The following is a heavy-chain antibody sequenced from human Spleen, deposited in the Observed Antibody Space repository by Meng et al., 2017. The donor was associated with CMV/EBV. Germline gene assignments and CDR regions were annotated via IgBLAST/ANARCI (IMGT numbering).Heavy chain of an antibody. D-gene: IGHD3-3*01. V-gene: IGHV4-61*02. CDR2: IYTSGST. CDR3: ARVDFWRAQGY. CDR1: GGSISSGSYY. Sequence: QVQLQESWLGPVQPSQTLSLTCPVSGGSISSGSYYWSWIRQPAGKGLEWIGRIYTSGSTNYNPSLKSRVTISVDTSKNQFSLKLSSVTAADTAVYYCARVDFWRAQGYWGQGTLVTVSS. J-gene: IGHJ4*02.